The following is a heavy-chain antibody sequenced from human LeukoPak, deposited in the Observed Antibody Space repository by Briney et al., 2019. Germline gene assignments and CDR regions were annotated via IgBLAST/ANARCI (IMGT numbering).Heavy chain of an antibody. CDR2: IYYSGNT. J-gene: IGHJ4*02. CDR3: ARAVGTSRNFFDY. CDR1: GVSISSSNSY. V-gene: IGHV4-39*01. D-gene: IGHD4-23*01. Sequence: SETLSLTCTVSGVSISSSNSYWGWIRQPPGKGLEWIGSIYYSGNTYYNASLKGQVSISIDTSKNQFSLRLTSVTAADTAMYYCARAVGTSRNFFDYWGQGALVTVSS.